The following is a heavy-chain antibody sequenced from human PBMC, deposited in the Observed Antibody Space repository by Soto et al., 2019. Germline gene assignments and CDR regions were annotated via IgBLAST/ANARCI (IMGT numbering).Heavy chain of an antibody. D-gene: IGHD3-22*01. Sequence: VQLQQWGAGLLKPSETLSLTCAVYGGSFSDYYWSWIRLIPGKGLERIGEINYNGGANYNPSLKSRVTMSVDTSKNQFSVKMRFVTAAVTALYYCARPANAHSASSGYHHDAFDIWGQGRKVTVSS. CDR3: ARPANAHSASSGYHHDAFDI. CDR1: GGSFSDYY. J-gene: IGHJ3*02. CDR2: INYNGGA. V-gene: IGHV4-34*01.